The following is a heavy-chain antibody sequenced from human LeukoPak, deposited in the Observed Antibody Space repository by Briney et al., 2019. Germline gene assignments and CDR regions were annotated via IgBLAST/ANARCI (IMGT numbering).Heavy chain of an antibody. CDR1: GFTFSSYV. D-gene: IGHD5-24*01. CDR2: ISHDGFI. J-gene: IGHJ4*02. Sequence: GGSLRLSCETAGFTFSSYVMHWVRRTPGKGLVWVSRISHDGFISYADSVKGRFTISRDSAKNTLILRMNSLRAEDTAVYYCARDWVYKIDYWGRGTLVTVSS. CDR3: ARDWVYKIDY. V-gene: IGHV3-74*01.